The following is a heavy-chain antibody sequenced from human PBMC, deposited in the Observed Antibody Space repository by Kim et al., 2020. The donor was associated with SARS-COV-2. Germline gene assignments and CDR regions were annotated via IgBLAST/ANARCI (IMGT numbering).Heavy chain of an antibody. CDR2: ISGSGGST. Sequence: GGSLRLSCAASGFTFSSYAMSWVRQAPGKGLEWVSAISGSGGSTYYADSVKGRFTISRDNSKNTLYLQMNSLRAEDTAVYYCEKPIEMATGGDYWGQGTLVTDSS. V-gene: IGHV3-23*01. D-gene: IGHD1-26*01. CDR1: GFTFSSYA. J-gene: IGHJ4*02. CDR3: EKPIEMATGGDY.